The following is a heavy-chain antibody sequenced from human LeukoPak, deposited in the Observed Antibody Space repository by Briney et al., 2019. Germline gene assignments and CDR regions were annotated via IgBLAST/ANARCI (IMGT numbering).Heavy chain of an antibody. CDR3: ASDIAVAGTAAFDI. V-gene: IGHV4-34*01. D-gene: IGHD6-19*01. CDR2: INHSGST. Sequence: PSEILSLTCAVYGGSFSGYYWSWIRQPPGKGLEWIGEINHSGSTNYNPSLKSRVTISVDTSKNQFSLKLSSVTAADTAVYYCASDIAVAGTAAFDIWGQGTMVTVSS. CDR1: GGSFSGYY. J-gene: IGHJ3*02.